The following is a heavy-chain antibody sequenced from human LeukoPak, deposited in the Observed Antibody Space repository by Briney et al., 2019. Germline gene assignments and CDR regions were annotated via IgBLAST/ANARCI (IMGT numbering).Heavy chain of an antibody. CDR1: GFSISGFW. V-gene: IGHV3-74*01. CDR3: VRETRTGLDLGFDI. J-gene: IGHJ3*02. Sequence: GGSLRLSCVASGFSISGFWMHWVRQVPGESLVWVFRINSDGSRLTSADFVKGRFTISRDNARNTLSLQMKNLRAEDTAVYYCVRETRTGLDLGFDIWGQGTRVTVSS. D-gene: IGHD6-19*01. CDR2: INSDGSRL.